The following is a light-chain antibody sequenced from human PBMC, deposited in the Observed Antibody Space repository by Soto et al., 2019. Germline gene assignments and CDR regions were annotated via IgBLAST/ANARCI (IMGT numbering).Light chain of an antibody. V-gene: IGKV3-11*01. CDR3: HQRSNWPPTFT. J-gene: IGKJ3*01. CDR2: DAS. CDR1: QSVSSY. Sequence: EIVLTQSPATLSLSPGERATLSCRASQSVSSYLAWYQQKPGQAPRLLIYDASNRATGIPARFSGSGPGTDFTLTISSLEPEDFAVYYCHQRSNWPPTFTFGPGTKVDIK.